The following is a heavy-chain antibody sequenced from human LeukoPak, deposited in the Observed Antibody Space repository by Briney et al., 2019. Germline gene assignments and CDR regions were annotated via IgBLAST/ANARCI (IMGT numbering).Heavy chain of an antibody. Sequence: SETLSLTCTVSGGSISSSSYYWGWIRQPPGKGLEWIGEINHSGSTNYNPSLKSRVTISVDTSKNQFSLKLSSVTAADTAVYYCARLRAVYYYYYYMDVWGKGTTVTISS. J-gene: IGHJ6*03. CDR3: ARLRAVYYYYYYMDV. CDR2: INHSGST. CDR1: GGSISSSSYY. V-gene: IGHV4-39*07.